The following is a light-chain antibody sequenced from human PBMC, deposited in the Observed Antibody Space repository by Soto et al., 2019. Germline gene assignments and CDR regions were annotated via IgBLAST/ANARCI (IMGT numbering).Light chain of an antibody. CDR3: QQYGDSPRT. V-gene: IGKV3-20*01. CDR1: QSVSSSY. Sequence: VLSQSPGRLSLSPGERATLSCRASQSVSSSYLAWYQQKPGRAPRLLIHDAFMRATGIPDRFSGSGSGTDFTLTIARLEPEDFAVYYCQQYGDSPRTFGQGTKVDIK. J-gene: IGKJ1*01. CDR2: DAF.